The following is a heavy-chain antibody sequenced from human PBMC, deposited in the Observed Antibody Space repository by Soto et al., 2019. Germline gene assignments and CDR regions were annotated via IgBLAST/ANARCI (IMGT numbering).Heavy chain of an antibody. CDR1: GFTFSSYA. CDR2: ISGSGDNT. D-gene: IGHD3-10*01. CDR3: AEDLYYYGSGPNSD. J-gene: IGHJ4*02. V-gene: IGHV3-23*01. Sequence: GGSLRLSCAASGFTFSSYAMSWVRQAPGKGLEWVSAISGSGDNTYYADSVKGRFTISRDNSKNTLYLQMNSLRAEDTAVYYCAEDLYYYGSGPNSDWGQGTLVTVSS.